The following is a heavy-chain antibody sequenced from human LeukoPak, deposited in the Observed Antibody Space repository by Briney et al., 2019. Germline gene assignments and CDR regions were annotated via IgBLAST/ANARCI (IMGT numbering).Heavy chain of an antibody. CDR1: GGSISSSSSY. CDR2: IYYSGNT. D-gene: IGHD2-2*01. J-gene: IGHJ4*02. V-gene: IGHV4-39*01. Sequence: PSETLSLTCNVSGGSISSSSSYWGWIRQPPGKGLEWIGNIYYSGNTYYDPSLKSRVTISVDTSKHQFSLKLSSVTAADTAVYYCARRLVAGPFDWWGQGTLVTVSS. CDR3: ARRLVAGPFDW.